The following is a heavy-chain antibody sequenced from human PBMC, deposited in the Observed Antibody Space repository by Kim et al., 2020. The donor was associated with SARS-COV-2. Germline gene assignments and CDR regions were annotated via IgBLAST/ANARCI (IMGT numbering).Heavy chain of an antibody. V-gene: IGHV4-59*13. D-gene: IGHD6-13*01. Sequence: SETLSLTCTVSGASITTYFWSWIRQPPGKGLEWIGYIYYSGTTKYNPSLQSRVTISVDMSKNQFSLTLSSVTAADTAVYYCARGRSSYLWGQGTMVTV. CDR3: ARGRSSYL. J-gene: IGHJ5*02. CDR2: IYYSGTT. CDR1: GASITTYF.